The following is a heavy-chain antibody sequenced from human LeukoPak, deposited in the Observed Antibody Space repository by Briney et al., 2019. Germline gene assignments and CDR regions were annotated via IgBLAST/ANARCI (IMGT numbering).Heavy chain of an antibody. CDR1: GFTFSSYD. Sequence: GGSLRLSCAASGFTFSSYDMHWVRQATGKGLEWVSAIGTAGDTYYPGSVKGRFTISRENAKNSLYLQMNSLRAGDTAVYYCARGRYYYDSSGPYGMDVWGQGTTVTVSS. J-gene: IGHJ6*02. D-gene: IGHD3-22*01. CDR3: ARGRYYYDSSGPYGMDV. V-gene: IGHV3-13*01. CDR2: IGTAGDT.